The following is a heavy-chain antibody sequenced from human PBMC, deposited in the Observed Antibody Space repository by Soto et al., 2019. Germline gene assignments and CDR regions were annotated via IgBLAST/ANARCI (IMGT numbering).Heavy chain of an antibody. D-gene: IGHD3-10*01. CDR2: IYYSGST. J-gene: IGHJ3*02. CDR1: GGSISSYY. V-gene: IGHV4-59*01. CDR3: ARDDPGFAFDI. Sequence: QVQLQESGPGLVKPSETLSLTCTVSGGSISSYYWSWIRQPPGKGLEWIGYIYYSGSTNYNPSLTSLVTISVDTRTNQFSLKLSSVTAADTAVYYCARDDPGFAFDIWGQGTMVTVSS.